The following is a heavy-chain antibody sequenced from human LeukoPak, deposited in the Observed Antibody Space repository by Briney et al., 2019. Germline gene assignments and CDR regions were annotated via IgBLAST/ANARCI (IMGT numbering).Heavy chain of an antibody. V-gene: IGHV3-23*01. J-gene: IGHJ1*01. CDR1: GFTFSGYA. D-gene: IGHD3-10*01. CDR3: AKYYYGSGSYYNV. Sequence: GGSLRLSCAASGFTFSGYAMSWVRQAPGKGLEWVSAISGSGGSTYYADSVKGRFTISRDNSKNTLYLQMNSLRAEDTAVYYCAKYYYGSGSYYNVWGQGTLVTVSS. CDR2: ISGSGGST.